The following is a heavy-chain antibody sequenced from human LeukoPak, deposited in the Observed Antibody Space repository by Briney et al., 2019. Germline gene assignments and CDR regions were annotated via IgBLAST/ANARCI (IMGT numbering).Heavy chain of an antibody. CDR2: INPNSGGT. Sequence: ASVEVSCKASGYTFTGYHIHWVRQAPGQGLEWMGWINPNSGGTNYVQEFQGRVTVTRDTSISTAYMELSGLSFDDTAVYYCARSLTSYYYLDSWGQGTPVTVSS. J-gene: IGHJ4*02. D-gene: IGHD3-10*01. CDR1: GYTFTGYH. V-gene: IGHV1-2*02. CDR3: ARSLTSYYYLDS.